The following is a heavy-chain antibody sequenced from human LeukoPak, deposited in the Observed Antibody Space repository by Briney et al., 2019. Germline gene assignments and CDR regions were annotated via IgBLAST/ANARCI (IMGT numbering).Heavy chain of an antibody. CDR3: ARGFSSGWHVWDYFDD. Sequence: PGGSLRLSCAASGFTFSSYSMNWVRQAPGKGLEWVSFISSSSSYRYYEDSVKGRFTIPRDNDKNSLYLQMSSRRAEDTAVYYCARGFSSGWHVWDYFDDWGQGTLVTVSS. V-gene: IGHV3-21*01. J-gene: IGHJ4*02. D-gene: IGHD6-19*01. CDR2: ISSSSSYR. CDR1: GFTFSSYS.